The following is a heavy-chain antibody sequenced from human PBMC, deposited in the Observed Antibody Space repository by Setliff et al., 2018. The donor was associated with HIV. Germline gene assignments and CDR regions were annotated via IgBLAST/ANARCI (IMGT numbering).Heavy chain of an antibody. CDR3: ARSDADAFDI. Sequence: ASVKVSCKASGYTFTSYYMHWVRQAPGQGLEWTGIINPSGGSTSYAQKFQGRVTMTRDTSTGTVDMELSSLRSEDTAVYYCARSDADAFDIWGQGTMVTVS. V-gene: IGHV1-46*01. CDR2: INPSGGST. CDR1: GYTFTSYY. D-gene: IGHD2-21*02. J-gene: IGHJ3*02.